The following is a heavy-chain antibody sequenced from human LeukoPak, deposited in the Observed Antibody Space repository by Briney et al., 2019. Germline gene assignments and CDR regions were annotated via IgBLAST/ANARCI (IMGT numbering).Heavy chain of an antibody. J-gene: IGHJ5*02. CDR2: INPNSGGT. D-gene: IGHD1-26*01. CDR1: GYTFTDYY. CDR3: ARVGATYSGDP. Sequence: ASVKVSCKASGYTFTDYYIHWVRQAPGQGLELVGWINPNSGGTNYAQKFQGRITMTRDTAISTAYMELSRLRSDDTAVYYCARVGATYSGDPWGQGTLVTVSS. V-gene: IGHV1-2*02.